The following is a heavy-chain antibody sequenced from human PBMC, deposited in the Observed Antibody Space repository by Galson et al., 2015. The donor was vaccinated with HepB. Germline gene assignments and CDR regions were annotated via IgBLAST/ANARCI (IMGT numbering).Heavy chain of an antibody. CDR1: GYTFSFYA. D-gene: IGHD3-10*01. Sequence: SVKVSCKASGYTFSFYAIHWVRQAPGQRLEWMGWLNAGNGNTKYSQKFHGRVTFTRDTSANTVSMEMTTLTSADTAVYYCTRTSSLWFGETRVSRAFDCWGQGTLVTVSS. CDR2: LNAGNGNT. CDR3: TRTSSLWFGETRVSRAFDC. V-gene: IGHV1-3*01. J-gene: IGHJ4*02.